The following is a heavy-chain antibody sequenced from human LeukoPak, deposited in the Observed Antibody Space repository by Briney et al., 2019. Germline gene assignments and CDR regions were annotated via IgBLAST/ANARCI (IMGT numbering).Heavy chain of an antibody. CDR2: INSDGSRT. CDR1: GFTLSNYW. Sequence: GSLRLSCAASGFTLSNYWIHWVRQAPGKGLVWVAYINSDGSRTSYADSVKGRFTISRDNAKNTVHLLMNSLRVEDTAVYYCARPGPYSSGWYQDFDYWGQGTLVTVSS. V-gene: IGHV3-74*01. CDR3: ARPGPYSSGWYQDFDY. J-gene: IGHJ4*02. D-gene: IGHD6-19*01.